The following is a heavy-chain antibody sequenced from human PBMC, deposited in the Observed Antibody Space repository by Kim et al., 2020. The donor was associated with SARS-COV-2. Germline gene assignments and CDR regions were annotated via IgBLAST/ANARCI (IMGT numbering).Heavy chain of an antibody. D-gene: IGHD3-10*01. CDR2: INPNSGGT. J-gene: IGHJ6*02. CDR3: ARDGHLLRFGELLSSYYYYGMDV. V-gene: IGHV1-2*06. CDR1: GYTFTGYY. Sequence: ASVKVSCKASGYTFTGYYMHWVRQAPGQGLEWMGRINPNSGGTKYAQKFQGRVTMTRDTSISTAYMELSRLRSDDTAVYHCARDGHLLRFGELLSSYYYYGMDVWGQGTTVTVSS.